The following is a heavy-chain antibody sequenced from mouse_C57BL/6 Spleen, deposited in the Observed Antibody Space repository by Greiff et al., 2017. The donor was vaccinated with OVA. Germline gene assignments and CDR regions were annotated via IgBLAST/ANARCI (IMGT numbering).Heavy chain of an antibody. D-gene: IGHD1-1*02. V-gene: IGHV1-54*01. CDR2: ISPGSGGT. CDR3: ARCGPAWFAD. Sequence: QVQLQQSGAELVRPGTSVKVSCKASGYAFTNSLIAWVKQRPGQGLEWIGVISPGSGGTNYNEKLKGKATMTADKSRRAAYLQLSSMTSEYSAVYFCARCGPAWFADWGRGTLVTVSA. CDR1: GYAFTNSL. J-gene: IGHJ3*01.